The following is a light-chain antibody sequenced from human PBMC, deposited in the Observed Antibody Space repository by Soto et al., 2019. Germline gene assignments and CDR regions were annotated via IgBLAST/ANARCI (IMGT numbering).Light chain of an antibody. V-gene: IGKV3-15*01. CDR1: QGVSSN. Sequence: EMVLTQSPATLSVSPGERATLSCRASQGVSSNLAWYQQKPGQAPRLLIYAASTRAAGIPARFSGSGSGTEFTLTIRSLQSDDFAGYYCQQYNNWPPTRTFGQGTKVEVK. J-gene: IGKJ1*01. CDR2: AAS. CDR3: QQYNNWPPTRT.